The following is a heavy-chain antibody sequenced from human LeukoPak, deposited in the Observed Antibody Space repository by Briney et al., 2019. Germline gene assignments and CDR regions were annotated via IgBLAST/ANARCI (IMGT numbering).Heavy chain of an antibody. CDR1: GFTFSSYA. V-gene: IGHV3-23*01. Sequence: PGGSLRLPCAASGFTFSSYAMSWVRQAPGKGLEWVSAISGSGGSTYYADSVKGRFTISRDNSKNTLYLQMNSLRAEGTAVYYCATLDGGLDYWGQGTLVTVSS. CDR3: ATLDGGLDY. CDR2: ISGSGGST. J-gene: IGHJ4*02. D-gene: IGHD3-16*01.